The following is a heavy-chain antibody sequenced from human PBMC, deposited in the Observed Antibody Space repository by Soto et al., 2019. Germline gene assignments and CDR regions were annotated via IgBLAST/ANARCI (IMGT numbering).Heavy chain of an antibody. J-gene: IGHJ4*02. CDR2: MHYSGFS. CDR1: GDLVSSHY. V-gene: IGHV4-59*02. Sequence: SETLSVTCSFSGDLVSSHYFTWIRQSPEKGLEWIGYMHYSGFSHYNPSLKSRLTISVDTSKNQFSLKLTSVTAADTAVYYFARGPGYDRPFDYWGQGTLVTVSS. CDR3: ARGPGYDRPFDY. D-gene: IGHD5-12*01.